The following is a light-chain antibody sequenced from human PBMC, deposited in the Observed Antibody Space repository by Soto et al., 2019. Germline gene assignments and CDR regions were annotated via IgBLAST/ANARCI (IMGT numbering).Light chain of an antibody. CDR3: SSYTSSSTFNYV. Sequence: QSVLTQPASVSGSPGQSITISCTGTSSDVGGYNYASWYQQHPGKAPKLMIYEVSNRPSGVSNRFSGSKSGNTASLTISGLQAEDEADYYCSSYTSSSTFNYVFGTGTKVTVL. V-gene: IGLV2-14*01. J-gene: IGLJ1*01. CDR1: SSDVGGYNY. CDR2: EVS.